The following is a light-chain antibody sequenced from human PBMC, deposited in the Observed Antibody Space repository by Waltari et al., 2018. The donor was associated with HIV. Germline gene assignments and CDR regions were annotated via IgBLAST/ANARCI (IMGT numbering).Light chain of an antibody. CDR3: CAYAGSTTYVI. CDR1: SSDVGGYNL. V-gene: IGLV2-23*02. Sequence: QSALTQPASVSGSPGKSITIPCTGTSSDVGGYNLVSRYQQHPGKAPKLMIYEVSKRPSGVSNRFSGSKSGNTASLTISGLQAEDEADYYCCAYAGSTTYVIFGGGTKLTVL. J-gene: IGLJ2*01. CDR2: EVS.